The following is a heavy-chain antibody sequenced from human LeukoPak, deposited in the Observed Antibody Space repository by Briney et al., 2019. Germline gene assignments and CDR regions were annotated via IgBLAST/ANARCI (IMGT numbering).Heavy chain of an antibody. CDR2: ISGRGDNT. CDR1: GFTFSSYA. CDR3: AKGGSSSSHFFFDY. Sequence: GGSLRLSCAASGFTFSSYAMSWVRQAPGKGLEWVSAISGRGDNTYYADSVKGRFTISRDNSKKTLYLQMNSLRAEDTAVYYCAKGGSSSSHFFFDYWGQGTLVTVSS. J-gene: IGHJ4*02. D-gene: IGHD6-6*01. V-gene: IGHV3-23*01.